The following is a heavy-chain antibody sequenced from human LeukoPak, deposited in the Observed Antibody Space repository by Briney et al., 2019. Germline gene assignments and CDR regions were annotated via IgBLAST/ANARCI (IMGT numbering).Heavy chain of an antibody. CDR1: GYTFTGCY. Sequence: ASVKVSCKASGYTFTGCYMHWVRQAPGQGLEWMGWINPNSGGTNYAQKFQGRVTMTRDTSISTAYMELSRLRSDDTAVYYCASWRGAPAQHFDYWGQGTLVTVSS. CDR2: INPNSGGT. CDR3: ASWRGAPAQHFDY. D-gene: IGHD2-2*01. J-gene: IGHJ4*02. V-gene: IGHV1-2*02.